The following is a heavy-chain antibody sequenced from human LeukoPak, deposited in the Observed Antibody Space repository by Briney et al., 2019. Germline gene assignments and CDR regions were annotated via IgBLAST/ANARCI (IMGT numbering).Heavy chain of an antibody. CDR1: GFTFSSYD. D-gene: IGHD6-19*01. CDR3: AKERSGGWPFDY. J-gene: IGHJ4*02. CDR2: ISYDGSNK. Sequence: PGRSLRLSCAASGFTFSSYDIHWVRQAPGKGLEWVALISYDGSNKYYADSVKGRLTISRDNSENTLYLQMNSLRADDTALYYCAKERSGGWPFDYWGPGTLVTVSS. V-gene: IGHV3-30*18.